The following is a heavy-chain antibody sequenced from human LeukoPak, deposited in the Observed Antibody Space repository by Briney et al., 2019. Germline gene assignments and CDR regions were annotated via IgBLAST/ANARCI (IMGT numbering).Heavy chain of an antibody. D-gene: IGHD1-20*01. CDR2: INHRGST. CDR3: ARGITHPYYFDY. V-gene: IGHV4-34*01. Sequence: SETLSLTCAVYGGSFSGYYWSWIRQPPGKGLEWIGEINHRGSTNYNPSLKSRVTISVDTSKNQFSLKLCSVTAADTAVYYCARGITHPYYFDYWGQGTLVTVSS. CDR1: GGSFSGYY. J-gene: IGHJ4*02.